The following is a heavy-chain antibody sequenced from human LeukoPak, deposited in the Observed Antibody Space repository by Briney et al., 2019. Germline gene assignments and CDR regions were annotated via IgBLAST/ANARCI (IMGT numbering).Heavy chain of an antibody. D-gene: IGHD3-16*01. CDR3: ARGGDY. Sequence: PGRSLRLSCAASGFTFSTYAIHWVRQAPGKGLEWVAIISYDGNNEYYAGSVSGRFTISRDKSKNTLYLQMSSLRAEDTAVYYCARGGDYWGQGTLVTVSS. CDR1: GFTFSTYA. CDR2: ISYDGNNE. V-gene: IGHV3-30-3*01. J-gene: IGHJ4*02.